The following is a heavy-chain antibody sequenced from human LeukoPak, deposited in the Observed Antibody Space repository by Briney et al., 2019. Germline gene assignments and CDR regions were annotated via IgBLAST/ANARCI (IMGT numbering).Heavy chain of an antibody. V-gene: IGHV1-2*02. CDR2: INPNSGDT. CDR1: GYTFIAYY. J-gene: IGHJ3*01. Sequence: ASVKASCKPSGYTFIAYYIHLVRQAPGQGLEWMGWINPNSGDTNYAQKFQDRVTMTWDTSVSTAYMELSSLTSDDTAVYYCASKGDGSCDSSLCQGAFDFWGQGSVVTVSS. D-gene: IGHD2-21*01. CDR3: ASKGDGSCDSSLCQGAFDF.